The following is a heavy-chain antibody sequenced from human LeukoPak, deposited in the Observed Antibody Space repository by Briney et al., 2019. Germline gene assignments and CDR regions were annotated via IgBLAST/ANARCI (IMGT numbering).Heavy chain of an antibody. CDR1: GGSISSYY. V-gene: IGHV4-59*01. J-gene: IGHJ4*02. CDR3: ARASTIMVRGDTAIYYFDY. Sequence: SETLSLTCTVSGGSISSYYWSWIRQPPGKGLEWIGYIYYSGSTNYNPSLKSRVTISVDTSENQFSLKLSSVTAADTAVYYCARASTIMVRGDTAIYYFDYWGQGTLVTVSS. CDR2: IYYSGST. D-gene: IGHD3-10*01.